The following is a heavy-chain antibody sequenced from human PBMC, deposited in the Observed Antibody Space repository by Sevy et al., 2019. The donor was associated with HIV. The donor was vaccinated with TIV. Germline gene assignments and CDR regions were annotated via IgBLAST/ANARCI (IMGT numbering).Heavy chain of an antibody. CDR2: ISYDGGNK. Sequence: GGSLRLSCRGSGFTFSDSAVHWVRQGPGKGLEWVAVISYDGGNKYYAYSVKGRFTISRDNSKSMAYLQMNSLRAEDAALYYCARGPYNSGLRFDYWGRGTLVTVSS. J-gene: IGHJ4*02. CDR1: GFTFSDSA. V-gene: IGHV3-30-3*01. D-gene: IGHD6-19*01. CDR3: ARGPYNSGLRFDY.